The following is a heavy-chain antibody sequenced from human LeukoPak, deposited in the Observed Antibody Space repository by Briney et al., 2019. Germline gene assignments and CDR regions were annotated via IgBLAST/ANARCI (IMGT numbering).Heavy chain of an antibody. J-gene: IGHJ6*04. Sequence: ASVKVSCKGSGYTLSRHGISWGRQAPGQRLEWMGWISAYNGNTNYAQKLQGRVTMTTDTSTSTAYMELRSLRSDDTAVYYCARAAENIVVVPAATDYYYYGMDVWGKGTTVTVSS. V-gene: IGHV1-18*04. CDR3: ARAAENIVVVPAATDYYYYGMDV. CDR2: ISAYNGNT. D-gene: IGHD2-2*01. CDR1: GYTLSRHG.